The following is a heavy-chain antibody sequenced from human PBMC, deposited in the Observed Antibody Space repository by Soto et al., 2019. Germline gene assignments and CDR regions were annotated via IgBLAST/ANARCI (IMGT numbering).Heavy chain of an antibody. J-gene: IGHJ6*02. CDR2: IFSDNER. CDR1: GFSLTTGKMG. V-gene: IGHV2-26*01. Sequence: SGPTLGNPTETLTLTCTVSGFSLTTGKMGVSWIRQPPGKALEWLAHIFSDNERSYSTSLQVRLTISKDTSGSQVVLSMTNVDPVDTATYYCARMNVDSYQFFYAMDVWGQRTIVTDSS. CDR3: ARMNVDSYQFFYAMDV. D-gene: IGHD4-17*01.